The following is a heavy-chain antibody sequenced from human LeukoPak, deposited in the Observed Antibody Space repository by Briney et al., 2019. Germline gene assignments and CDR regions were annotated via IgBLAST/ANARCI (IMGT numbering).Heavy chain of an antibody. Sequence: GGSLRLSCAASGFTFSSYAMHWVRQAPGKGLEWVAVISYDGSNKYYADSVKGRFTISRDNSKNTLYLQMNSLRAEDTAVYYCARSKGERWLLFDYWGQGTLVTVSS. CDR1: GFTFSSYA. CDR2: ISYDGSNK. J-gene: IGHJ4*02. CDR3: ARSKGERWLLFDY. D-gene: IGHD5-24*01. V-gene: IGHV3-30*01.